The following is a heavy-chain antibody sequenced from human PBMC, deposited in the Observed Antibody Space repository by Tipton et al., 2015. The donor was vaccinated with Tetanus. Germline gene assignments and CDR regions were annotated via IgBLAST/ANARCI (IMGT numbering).Heavy chain of an antibody. D-gene: IGHD2-2*01. Sequence: SLRLSCVASGYNFRNNGMHWVRQAPGRGLEWVAYTRGSGNTILYSDSVKGLFTVSRDNADNSVYLQMNHLRDDDTAMYFCARGAIQPLDYWGQGTLVTVSS. CDR1: GYNFRNNG. J-gene: IGHJ4*02. CDR3: ARGAIQPLDY. V-gene: IGHV3-48*02. CDR2: TRGSGNTI.